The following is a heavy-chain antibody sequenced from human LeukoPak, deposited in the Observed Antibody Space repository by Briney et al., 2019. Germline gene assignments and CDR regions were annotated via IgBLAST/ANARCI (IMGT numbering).Heavy chain of an antibody. V-gene: IGHV3-23*01. Sequence: GGSLRLSCGACGFNFRSYVMSWVGQAPGKGVEGVSAISGSGGSTYYAASVKGRFTISRDNSKNTLYLQMNSLRAEDTAVYYCAKVRQFLDAFDIWGQGTMVTVS. CDR1: GFNFRSYV. D-gene: IGHD2/OR15-2a*01. CDR2: ISGSGGST. CDR3: AKVRQFLDAFDI. J-gene: IGHJ3*02.